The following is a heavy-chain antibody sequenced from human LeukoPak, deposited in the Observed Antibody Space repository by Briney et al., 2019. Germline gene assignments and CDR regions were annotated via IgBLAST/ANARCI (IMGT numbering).Heavy chain of an antibody. CDR2: IYTSGST. V-gene: IGHV4-4*07. Sequence: SETLSLTCTVSGGSISSYYWSWIRQPAGKGLEWIGRIYTSGSTNYNPSLKSRVTMSVDTSKNQFSLKLSSVTAADTAVYYCARLLRITIFGVARARFDPWGQGTLVTVSS. D-gene: IGHD3-3*01. CDR1: GGSISSYY. J-gene: IGHJ5*02. CDR3: ARLLRITIFGVARARFDP.